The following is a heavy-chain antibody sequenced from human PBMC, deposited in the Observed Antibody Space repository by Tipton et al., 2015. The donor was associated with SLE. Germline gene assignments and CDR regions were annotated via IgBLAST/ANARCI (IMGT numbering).Heavy chain of an antibody. Sequence: SLRLSCAASGFTVTNYGMSWFRQAPGKGLEWVGFIRRNAHGGTTQYAASVTDRFTISRDDSKSILYLQMNSLKTEDTAVYYCARAGGGSYSPGAFDIWGQGTMVTVSS. V-gene: IGHV3-49*03. CDR1: GFTVTNYG. CDR2: IRRNAHGGTT. CDR3: ARAGGGSYSPGAFDI. J-gene: IGHJ3*02. D-gene: IGHD1-26*01.